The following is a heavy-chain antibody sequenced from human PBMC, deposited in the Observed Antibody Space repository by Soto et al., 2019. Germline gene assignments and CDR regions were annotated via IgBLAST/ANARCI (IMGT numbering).Heavy chain of an antibody. J-gene: IGHJ4*02. CDR2: VWYDGSHQ. CDR3: ARDLRRVATAGSELDC. D-gene: IGHD3-10*01. CDR1: GFTFSSYG. V-gene: IGHV3-33*01. Sequence: QVQVLESGGGVVQPGRSLRLSCAASGFTFSSYGMHWVRQAPGKGLEWVALVWYDGSHQYYTDSVKGRFTISRDNSKNTTYLQMNSLSAEDTAVYYCARDLRRVATAGSELDCWGQGTLVTVSS.